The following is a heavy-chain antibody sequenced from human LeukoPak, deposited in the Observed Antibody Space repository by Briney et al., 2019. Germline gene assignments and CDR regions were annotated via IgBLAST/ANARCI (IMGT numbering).Heavy chain of an antibody. Sequence: SETLSLTCTVSGGSISGFYWSWIRQPPGKGLEWIGYIYYSGSTNYNPSLKSRVTISVDTSKNQFSLKLSSVTAADTAIYYCAKQAYDSPRTDFDYWGQGTLVTVSS. CDR3: AKQAYDSPRTDFDY. D-gene: IGHD3-22*01. V-gene: IGHV4-59*01. J-gene: IGHJ4*02. CDR2: IYYSGST. CDR1: GGSISGFY.